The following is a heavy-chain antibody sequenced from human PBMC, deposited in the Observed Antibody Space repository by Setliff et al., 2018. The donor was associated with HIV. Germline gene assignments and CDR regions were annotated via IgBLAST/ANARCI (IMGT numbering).Heavy chain of an antibody. V-gene: IGHV3-11*01. CDR2: ITSGSDIV. Sequence: LSLTCTVSGGSISSGPYYWGWIRQPPGKGLEWVSYITSGSDIVYYADSVKGRFTISRDNARNSLYLQMNSLRAEDTAVYYCARDQRLSYWGQGTLVTVSS. CDR1: GGSISSGPYY. CDR3: ARDQRLSY. J-gene: IGHJ4*02.